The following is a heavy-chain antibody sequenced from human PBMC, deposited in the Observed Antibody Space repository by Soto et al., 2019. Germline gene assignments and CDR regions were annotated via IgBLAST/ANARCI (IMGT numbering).Heavy chain of an antibody. CDR1: GGSFISYS. V-gene: IGHV1-69*02. CDR3: AKSLLFVDHAYMDV. Sequence: QVQLVQSGAELKKPESSVKVSCEASGGSFISYSFTWVRQAPGQGLEWMGRIIPIQGKANYALKFQDRVTITADRSTRTAYMELRSLRPEDTAVYYCAKSLLFVDHAYMDVWGKGTTVTVSS. D-gene: IGHD2-21*01. J-gene: IGHJ6*03. CDR2: IIPIQGKA.